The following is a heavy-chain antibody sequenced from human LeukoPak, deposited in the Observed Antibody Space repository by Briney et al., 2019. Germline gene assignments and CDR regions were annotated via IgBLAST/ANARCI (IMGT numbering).Heavy chain of an antibody. J-gene: IGHJ4*02. CDR3: ARGDDSGYYDYFDY. CDR1: GYTVDSNY. V-gene: IGHV3-53*01. CDR2: IYTGGNT. D-gene: IGHD3-22*01. Sequence: GGPLRLSCAASGYTVDSNYQRWVRQAPGKGLEWVSTIYTGGNTYYAASAKGRFTIPRDFSKNTVFLHMNSLRAEDPAMYYCARGDDSGYYDYFDYGGQGALVTVSS.